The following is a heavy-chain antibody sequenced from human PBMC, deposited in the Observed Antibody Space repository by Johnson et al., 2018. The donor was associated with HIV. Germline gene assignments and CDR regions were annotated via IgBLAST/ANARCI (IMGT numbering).Heavy chain of an antibody. D-gene: IGHD3-10*01. CDR3: ARAPEVRGVDAFDI. J-gene: IGHJ3*02. CDR1: GFTFSDYY. Sequence: QMLLVESGGGLVKPGGSLRLSCAASGFTFSDYYMSWIRQAPGKGLEWVSYISSSGNTMYYADSVKGRFTISRDNAKSSLYLQMNILRAEDTAVYYCARAPEVRGVDAFDIWGQGTMVTVSS. V-gene: IGHV3-11*04. CDR2: ISSSGNTM.